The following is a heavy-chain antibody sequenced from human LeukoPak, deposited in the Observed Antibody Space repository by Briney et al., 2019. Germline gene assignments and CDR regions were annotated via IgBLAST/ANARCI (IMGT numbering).Heavy chain of an antibody. CDR2: INPSGGST. Sequence: GASVKVSCQASGYTFTSYYMHWVRQAPGQGLEWMGIINPSGGSTSYAQKFQGRVTMTRDTSTSTVYMELSSLRSEDTAVYYCARAIMITFGGVIANPDYWGQGTLVTVSS. D-gene: IGHD3-16*02. CDR3: ARAIMITFGGVIANPDY. V-gene: IGHV1-46*01. CDR1: GYTFTSYY. J-gene: IGHJ4*02.